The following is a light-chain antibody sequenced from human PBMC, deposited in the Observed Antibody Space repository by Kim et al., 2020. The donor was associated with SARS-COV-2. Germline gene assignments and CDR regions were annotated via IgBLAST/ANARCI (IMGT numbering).Light chain of an antibody. CDR3: QAWDRSSDYGF. CDR2: YNT. J-gene: IGLJ1*01. V-gene: IGLV3-21*04. CDR1: NIGTKS. Sequence: SYELTQPPSVSVAPGKTARITCGGNNIGTKSVHWYQARPGQAPVMVIYYNTDRPSGIPERVSGSNTGNTATLTISGVEAGDEADYYCQAWDRSSDYGFFG.